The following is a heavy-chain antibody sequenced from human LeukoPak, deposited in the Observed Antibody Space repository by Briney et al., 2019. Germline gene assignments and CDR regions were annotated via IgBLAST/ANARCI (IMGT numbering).Heavy chain of an antibody. CDR2: INPDNGNT. D-gene: IGHD1-26*01. CDR3: AREPDSGKDFDC. CDR1: GYTLTYHY. V-gene: IGHV1-46*01. Sequence: ASVKVSCKASGYTLTYHYIHLVRQAAGQGLEWMGIINPDNGNTNYAQKFQGRVTMTRDTSTSTVYMELSSLGSEDTAVYYCAREPDSGKDFDCWGQGTLVTVSS. J-gene: IGHJ4*02.